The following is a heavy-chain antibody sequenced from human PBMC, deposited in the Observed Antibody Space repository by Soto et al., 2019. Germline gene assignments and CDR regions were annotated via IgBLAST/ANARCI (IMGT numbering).Heavy chain of an antibody. Sequence: ASVKVSCKASGYTFTGYYMHWVRQAPGQGLEWMGWINPNSGGTNYAQKFQGWVTMTRGTSMSTAYMELSSLRSDDTAVYYCARDKRMGITMIVVVPYGMDVWGQRTTVTVSS. J-gene: IGHJ6*02. CDR2: INPNSGGT. V-gene: IGHV1-2*04. CDR1: GYTFTGYY. D-gene: IGHD3-22*01. CDR3: ARDKRMGITMIVVVPYGMDV.